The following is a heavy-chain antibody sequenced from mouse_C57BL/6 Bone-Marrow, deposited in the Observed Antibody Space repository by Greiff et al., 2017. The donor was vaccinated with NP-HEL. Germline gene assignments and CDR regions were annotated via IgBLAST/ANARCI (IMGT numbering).Heavy chain of an antibody. J-gene: IGHJ4*01. V-gene: IGHV14-4*01. D-gene: IGHD1-1*01. CDR1: GFNIKDDY. CDR2: IDPANGDT. CDR3: TTGGSSPYAMDY. Sequence: VPLQQSGAELVRPGASVTLSCTVSGFNIKDDYMHWVKQRPAQGLEWLGWIDPANGDTESASKFQGKATITADTSSNTAYRQLSSLTSEDTAVYYCTTGGSSPYAMDYWGQGTSVTVSS.